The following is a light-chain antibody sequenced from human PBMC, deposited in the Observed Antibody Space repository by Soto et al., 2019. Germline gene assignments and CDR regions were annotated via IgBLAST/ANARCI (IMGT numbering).Light chain of an antibody. J-gene: IGKJ4*01. CDR1: ENVVTN. CDR2: GSS. V-gene: IGKV3D-15*01. CDR3: QQYNNWGLS. Sequence: IVLTQSPATLSVSPGERVTLSCRASENVVTNLAWYQQRPCQPPRLLIYGSSTRATGISATFSGSGSRTELTLTISSLQSEDSAVYYCQQYNNWGLSFGGGTRVEIK.